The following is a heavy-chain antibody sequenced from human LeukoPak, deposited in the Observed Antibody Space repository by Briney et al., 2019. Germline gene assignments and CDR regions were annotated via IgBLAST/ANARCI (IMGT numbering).Heavy chain of an antibody. CDR1: GFTLSNYW. J-gene: IGHJ4*02. D-gene: IGHD2-2*01. Sequence: GGSLRLSCAASGFTLSNYWMSWARQAPGKGLEWVALIKSKTDGGTTDYAAPVKGRFTISRDDSENTLYLQMNSLKTEDTGVYYCTTDLPDDTSSLDFWGQGTLVAVSS. CDR2: IKSKTDGGTT. V-gene: IGHV3-15*01. CDR3: TTDLPDDTSSLDF.